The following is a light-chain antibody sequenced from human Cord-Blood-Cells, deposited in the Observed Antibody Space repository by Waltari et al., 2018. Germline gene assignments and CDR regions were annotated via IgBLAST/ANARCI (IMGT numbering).Light chain of an antibody. CDR1: SSDVGGSNY. Sequence: QPALTPPASVSGSPGQSTTISCTGTSSDVGGSNYVSSYQPHPAKAPKLMIYYVSNRPSGVSNRFSGSKSVNTASLTFSGLQAEDEADYYCSSYTSSSTLDVVFGGGTKLTVL. V-gene: IGLV2-14*01. CDR3: SSYTSSSTLDVV. CDR2: YVS. J-gene: IGLJ2*01.